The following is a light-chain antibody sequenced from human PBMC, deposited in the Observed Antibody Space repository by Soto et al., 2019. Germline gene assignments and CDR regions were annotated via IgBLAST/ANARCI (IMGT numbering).Light chain of an antibody. V-gene: IGLV2-14*03. J-gene: IGLJ2*01. CDR1: RSDIGDYNY. CDR3: SSYTSNNFVI. CDR2: DVS. Sequence: QSALTQPASVSGSPGQSITISCTGSRSDIGDYNYVSWYKQHPGKAPKLMIYDVSNRPSGVSNRCSGSKSGNTASLTISGLQAEDEADYYCSSYTSNNFVIFGGGTKLTVL.